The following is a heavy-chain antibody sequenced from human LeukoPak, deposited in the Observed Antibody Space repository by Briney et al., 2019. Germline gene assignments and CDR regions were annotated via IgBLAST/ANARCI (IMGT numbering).Heavy chain of an antibody. Sequence: SETLSLTCTVSGDSISSSSYYWGWIRQPPGKGLEWIGSIYYSGSTYYNPSLKSRVTISVDTSKNQFSLKLSSVTAADTAVYYCARGRIAAAGYFDYWGQGTLVTVSS. J-gene: IGHJ4*02. D-gene: IGHD6-13*01. V-gene: IGHV4-39*07. CDR2: IYYSGST. CDR1: GDSISSSSYY. CDR3: ARGRIAAAGYFDY.